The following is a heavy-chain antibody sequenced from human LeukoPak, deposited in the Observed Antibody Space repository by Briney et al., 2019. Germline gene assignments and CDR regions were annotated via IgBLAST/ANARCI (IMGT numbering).Heavy chain of an antibody. Sequence: GGSLRLSCAASGFTFSSYSMNWVRQAPGKGLEWVANIKQDGGEKYYVDSVKGRFTISRDNAKNSLYLQMNSLRPEDTAVYYCAGRGDGNLYYFDHWGQGTLVTASS. V-gene: IGHV3-7*04. D-gene: IGHD5-24*01. CDR3: AGRGDGNLYYFDH. CDR2: IKQDGGEK. J-gene: IGHJ4*02. CDR1: GFTFSSYS.